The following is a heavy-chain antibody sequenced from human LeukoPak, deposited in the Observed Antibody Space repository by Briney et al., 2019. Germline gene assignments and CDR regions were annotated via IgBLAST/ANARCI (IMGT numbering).Heavy chain of an antibody. V-gene: IGHV4-4*07. CDR3: ARETDSGWFDP. D-gene: IGHD1-26*01. J-gene: IGHJ5*02. CDR2: IYSSGST. Sequence: SETLSLTCTVSGGSISSYYWSWIRQPAGKGLEWIGRIYSSGSTNYNPSLKSRVTMSVDTSKSQSSLKLSSVTAADTAVYYCARETDSGWFDPWGQGTLVTVSS. CDR1: GGSISSYY.